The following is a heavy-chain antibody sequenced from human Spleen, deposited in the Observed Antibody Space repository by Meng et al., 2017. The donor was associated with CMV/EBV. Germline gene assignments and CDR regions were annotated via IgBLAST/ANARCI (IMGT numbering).Heavy chain of an antibody. V-gene: IGHV3-21*01. D-gene: IGHD2-2*02. Sequence: GESLKISCAASGFTFSSYTMNWVRQAPGKGLEWVSAISSSSRYIYYADSVKGRFTISRDNARNSLYLQMSSLRAEDTAVYYCVRDYDCSGATCYTGASDFDDWGQGRPVTVSS. CDR2: ISSSSRYI. CDR3: VRDYDCSGATCYTGASDFDD. J-gene: IGHJ4*02. CDR1: GFTFSSYT.